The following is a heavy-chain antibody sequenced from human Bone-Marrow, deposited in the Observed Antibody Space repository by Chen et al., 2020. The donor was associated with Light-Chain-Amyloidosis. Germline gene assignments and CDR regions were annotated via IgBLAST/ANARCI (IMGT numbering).Heavy chain of an antibody. V-gene: IGHV5-51*01. CDR1: GYKFNNYW. Sequence: EVQLVQSGAEVKKPGESLKISCKGSGYKFNNYWIAWVRHMPGKGLEWMGIIYPGDSDTRYSPSFQGQVTISVDKSIKTAYLQWSGLKASDTAIYYCARWITGDFFDGYYQDTRYYGMDVWGQGTTVTVS. CDR3: ARWITGDFFDGYYQDTRYYGMDV. CDR2: IYPGDSDT. D-gene: IGHD3-3*01. J-gene: IGHJ6*02.